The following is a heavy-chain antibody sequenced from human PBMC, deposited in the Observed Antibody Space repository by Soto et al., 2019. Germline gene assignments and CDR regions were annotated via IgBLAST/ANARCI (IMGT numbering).Heavy chain of an antibody. J-gene: IGHJ4*02. CDR3: ARLEWTGYSIDY. CDR1: GFTFSSYA. V-gene: IGHV3-30-3*01. CDR2: ISYDGSNK. D-gene: IGHD3-9*01. Sequence: GGSLRLSCAASGFTFSSYAMHWVRQAPGKGLEWVAVISYDGSNKYYADSVKGRFTISRDNSKNTLYLQMNSLRAEDTAVYYCARLEWTGYSIDYWGQGTLVTVSS.